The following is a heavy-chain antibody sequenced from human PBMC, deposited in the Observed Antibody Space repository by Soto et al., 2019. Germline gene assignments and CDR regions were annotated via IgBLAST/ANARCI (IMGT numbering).Heavy chain of an antibody. V-gene: IGHV4-30-4*01. Sequence: SETLSLTCTVSDGSINNSDYYWSWIRQPPGKGLEWIGYIHSSGSTNYNPSLKSRVTISVDTSKNQFSLKLSSVTAADTAVYYCARRVAGTGVDYWGQGTLVTVSS. J-gene: IGHJ4*02. CDR3: ARRVAGTGVDY. D-gene: IGHD6-19*01. CDR1: DGSINNSDYY. CDR2: IHSSGST.